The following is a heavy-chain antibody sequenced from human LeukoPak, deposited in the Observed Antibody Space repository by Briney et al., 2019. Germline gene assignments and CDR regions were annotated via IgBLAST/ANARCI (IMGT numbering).Heavy chain of an antibody. Sequence: GGSLRLSCAASGFTFSSYEMNWVRQAPGKGLEWVSYISLSGSAIYYADSVKGRFTISRDNAKNSLYLQLNGLRAEDTAVYYCARGSPAAGGKGAFHIWGQGTLVTVSS. J-gene: IGHJ3*02. D-gene: IGHD6-13*01. CDR1: GFTFSSYE. CDR3: ARGSPAAGGKGAFHI. CDR2: ISLSGSAI. V-gene: IGHV3-48*03.